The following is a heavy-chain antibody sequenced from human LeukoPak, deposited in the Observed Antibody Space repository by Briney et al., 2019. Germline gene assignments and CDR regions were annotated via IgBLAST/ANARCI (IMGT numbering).Heavy chain of an antibody. CDR1: GYSFSTYW. V-gene: IGHV5-51*01. CDR3: ARHGRGVGATRDWFDP. D-gene: IGHD1-26*01. CDR2: IYPGDSDT. J-gene: IGHJ5*02. Sequence: GESLKISCKGSGYSFSTYWIGWVRQMPGKGREWMGIIYPGDSDTRYNPSFQGQVTISADKSIDTAYLQWSSLKPSDTAIYYCARHGRGVGATRDWFDPWGQGTLVTVSS.